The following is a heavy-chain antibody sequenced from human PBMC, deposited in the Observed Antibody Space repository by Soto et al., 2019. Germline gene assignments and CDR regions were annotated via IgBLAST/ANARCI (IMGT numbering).Heavy chain of an antibody. CDR3: ARGGAVAGRFYYYVMDV. V-gene: IGHV1-69*01. CDR2: IIPIFGTA. D-gene: IGHD6-19*01. J-gene: IGHJ6*02. Sequence: QVQLVQSGAEVKKPGSSVKVSCKASGGTFSSYAISWVRQDPGQGLEWMGGIIPIFGTANYAQKFQGRVTITADESTSTAYMELSSLRSEDTAVYYCARGGAVAGRFYYYVMDVWGQGTTVTVSS. CDR1: GGTFSSYA.